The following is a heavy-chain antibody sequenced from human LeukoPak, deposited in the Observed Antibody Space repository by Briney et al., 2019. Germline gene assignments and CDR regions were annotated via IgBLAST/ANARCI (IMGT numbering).Heavy chain of an antibody. CDR1: GGSISSSSYY. J-gene: IGHJ4*02. CDR2: IYYSGST. V-gene: IGHV4-39*01. D-gene: IGHD6-19*01. Sequence: SETLSLTCTVSGGSISSSSYYWGWIRQPPGKGLEWIGSIYYSGSTYYSPSLKSRVTISVDTSKNQFSLKLSSVTAADTAVYYCARGSQLAVAVNYWGQGTLVTVSS. CDR3: ARGSQLAVAVNY.